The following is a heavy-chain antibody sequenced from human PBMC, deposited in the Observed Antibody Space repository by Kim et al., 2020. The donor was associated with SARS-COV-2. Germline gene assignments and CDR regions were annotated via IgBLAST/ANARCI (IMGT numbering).Heavy chain of an antibody. CDR3: TRGSPIGGALRGNDY. Sequence: ASVKVSCKASGYTLTDYYIHWVRQAPGQGLEYMGWVNPKSGDTKSAQKFEGRVTMTRDTSINTVCMELSGLRSDDTAVYYCTRGSPIGGALRGNDYWGQG. D-gene: IGHD3-16*01. V-gene: IGHV1-2*02. J-gene: IGHJ4*02. CDR1: GYTLTDYY. CDR2: VNPKSGDT.